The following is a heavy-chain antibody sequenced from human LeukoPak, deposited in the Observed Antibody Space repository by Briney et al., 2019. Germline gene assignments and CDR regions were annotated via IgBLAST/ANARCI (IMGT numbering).Heavy chain of an antibody. D-gene: IGHD3-10*01. CDR1: GFTFRNAW. J-gene: IGHJ4*02. V-gene: IGHV3-15*01. CDR2: IKSKGDGETT. Sequence: GGSLRLSCAASGFTFRNAWMSWVRQAPGKGLEWVGSIKSKGDGETTDNAAPVKGRFTMSRDDSKATLYLQMNTLKAEDTAVYYCTTDLGLTMIRGVIVNWGQGALVTVSS. CDR3: TTDLGLTMIRGVIVN.